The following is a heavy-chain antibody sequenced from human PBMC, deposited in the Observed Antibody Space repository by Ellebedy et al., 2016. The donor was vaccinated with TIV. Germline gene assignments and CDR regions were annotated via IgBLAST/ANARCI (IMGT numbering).Heavy chain of an antibody. J-gene: IGHJ4*02. V-gene: IGHV3-66*01. CDR1: GFTVSSNY. Sequence: PSETLSLTCAASGFTVSSNYMSWVRQAPGKGLEWVSVIYSGGATSYADSVKGRFTISRDNCKNTLYLQMNSLRVEDTAVYYCARKYIYGFDWGQGTLVTVSS. CDR3: ARKYIYGFD. CDR2: IYSGGAT. D-gene: IGHD5-18*01.